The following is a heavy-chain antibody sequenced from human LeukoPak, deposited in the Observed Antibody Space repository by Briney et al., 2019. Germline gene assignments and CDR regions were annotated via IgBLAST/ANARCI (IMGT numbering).Heavy chain of an antibody. V-gene: IGHV3-48*03. J-gene: IGHJ4*02. D-gene: IGHD4-17*01. Sequence: GGSLRLSCAASGFTFSSYEMNWVRQAPGKGLEWVSYISSSGSTIYYADSVKGRFTISRDNAKNSLYLQMNSLRAEDTAVYYCAREGDYGDYVPLDWGQGTLVTVSS. CDR3: AREGDYGDYVPLD. CDR2: ISSSGSTI. CDR1: GFTFSSYE.